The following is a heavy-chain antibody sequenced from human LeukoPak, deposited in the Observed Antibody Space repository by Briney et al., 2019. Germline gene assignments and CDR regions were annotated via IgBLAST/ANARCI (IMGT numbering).Heavy chain of an antibody. CDR2: IKQDRSEK. V-gene: IGHV3-7*01. J-gene: IGHJ4*02. CDR1: GFTFTNYW. CDR3: VRRYMATSAEDFEY. D-gene: IGHD5-24*01. Sequence: GGSLRLSCAASGFTFTNYWMSWVRQAPGKGLELVANIKQDRSEKYYVDSVKGRFTISRDNSKNTLYLQMNSLRAEDTAVYYCVRRYMATSAEDFEYWGQGTLVTVSS.